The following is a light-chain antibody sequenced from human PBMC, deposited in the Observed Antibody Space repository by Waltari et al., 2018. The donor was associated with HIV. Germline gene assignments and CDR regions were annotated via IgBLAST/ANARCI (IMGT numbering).Light chain of an antibody. CDR2: YDD. J-gene: IGLJ3*02. V-gene: IGLV1-36*01. CDR3: AAWDDTLNGWV. CDR1: SSNIGKNA. Sequence: QSVLTQPPSVSADPRQRVSISCSGSSSNIGKNAVNWYQQIPGTAPRLLIYYDDLVPSGVSDRFSGSKSGTSASLAISGLQSEDEADYYCAAWDDTLNGWVFGGGTKLTVL.